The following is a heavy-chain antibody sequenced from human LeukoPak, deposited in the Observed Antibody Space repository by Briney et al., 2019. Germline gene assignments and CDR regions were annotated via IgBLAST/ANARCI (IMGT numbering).Heavy chain of an antibody. D-gene: IGHD3-22*01. V-gene: IGHV1-18*01. Sequence: ASVKVSCKASGYTFTSYGISWVRQAPGQGLEWMGWISAYNGNTNYAQKLQGRVTMTTDTSTSTGYMELRSLRSDDTAVYYCARGQYYYDSSGYYPDYWGQGTLVTVSS. CDR1: GYTFTSYG. CDR3: ARGQYYYDSSGYYPDY. CDR2: ISAYNGNT. J-gene: IGHJ4*02.